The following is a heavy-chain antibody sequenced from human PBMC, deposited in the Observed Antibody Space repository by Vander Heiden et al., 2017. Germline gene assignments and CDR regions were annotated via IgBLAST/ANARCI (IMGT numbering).Heavy chain of an antibody. Sequence: EVQLVESGGGFVRPVGSLILSCAASGFSFSNYDMHWVRQVTGKGLEWVSAVDTAGDTFYPASVKGRFTISREDATNSLYLQMNSLRAGDTAVYYCARVRWGSYESWGQGTLVTVSS. D-gene: IGHD7-27*01. CDR1: GFSFSNYD. CDR2: VDTAGDT. J-gene: IGHJ5*02. CDR3: ARVRWGSYES. V-gene: IGHV3-13*01.